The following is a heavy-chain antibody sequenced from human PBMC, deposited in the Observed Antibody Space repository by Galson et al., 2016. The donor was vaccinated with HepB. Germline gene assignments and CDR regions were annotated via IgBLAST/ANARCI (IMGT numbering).Heavy chain of an antibody. Sequence: SETLSLTCTVSGGSINTYYWSWIRQPPGKGLEWVGYINYIGTTNYSPSLKSRVSLSVDTSKNQFSLKLTSVTAADTAVYYCARGPADYYDRSAYKYYDYYYGMDLWGQGTTVTVSS. D-gene: IGHD3-22*01. CDR3: ARGPADYYDRSAYKYYDYYYGMDL. J-gene: IGHJ6*02. CDR2: INYIGTT. CDR1: GGSINTYY. V-gene: IGHV4-59*01.